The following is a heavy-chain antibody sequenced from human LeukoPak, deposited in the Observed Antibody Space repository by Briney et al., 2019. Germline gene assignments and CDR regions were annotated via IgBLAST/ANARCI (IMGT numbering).Heavy chain of an antibody. V-gene: IGHV1-18*04. CDR3: TRGVALATAYYFDS. CDR2: ISNHNDKT. J-gene: IGHJ4*02. Sequence: ASVKVSCKTSGFTFSAYGIAWVRQAPGHGPEWMGWISNHNDKTNYAQKFQDRITVTTETSTGTVSMELRSLKPDDTAIYYCTRGVALATAYYFDSWGRGTQVTVAS. CDR1: GFTFSAYG. D-gene: IGHD6-25*01.